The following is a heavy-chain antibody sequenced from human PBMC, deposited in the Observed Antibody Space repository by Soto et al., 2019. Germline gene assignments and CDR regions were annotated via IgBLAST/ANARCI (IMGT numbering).Heavy chain of an antibody. J-gene: IGHJ2*01. CDR2: IVPIFGTA. D-gene: IGHD6-6*01. CDR3: ARSGSSPSPYWYFDL. CDR1: GGTFSSYA. V-gene: IGHV1-69*12. Sequence: QVQLVQSGAEVKKPGSSVKVSCKASGGTFSSYAISWVRQAPGQGLEWMGGIVPIFGTANYAQRFQGRVTITADESTSTAYVELSSLRSEDTAVYYCARSGSSPSPYWYFDLWGRGTLVTVSS.